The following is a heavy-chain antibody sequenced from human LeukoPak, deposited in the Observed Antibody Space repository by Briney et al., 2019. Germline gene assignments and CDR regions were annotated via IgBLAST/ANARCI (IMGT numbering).Heavy chain of an antibody. D-gene: IGHD7-27*01. CDR3: AKEYRDQLGTRFLDY. V-gene: IGHV3-30-3*01. CDR1: GFTFSSYA. CDR2: ISYDGSNK. Sequence: GGSLRLSCAASGFTFSSYAMHWVRQAPGKGLEWVAVISYDGSNKYYADSVKGRFTISRDNSKTTLYLQMNSLRAEDTAVYYCAKEYRDQLGTRFLDYWGQGTLVTVSS. J-gene: IGHJ4*02.